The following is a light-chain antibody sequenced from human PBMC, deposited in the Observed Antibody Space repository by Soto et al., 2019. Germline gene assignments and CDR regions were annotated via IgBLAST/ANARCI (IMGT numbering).Light chain of an antibody. CDR1: QSVSRSY. J-gene: IGKJ2*01. CDR3: HQYGSSPQT. Sequence: EIVLTQSPGTLSLSPGDRATLSCRASQSVSRSYLAWYQQKPGQAPRLLIYRASSRATGIPDRFSGSGSGTDFTLTISRLEPEDFAVYYCHQYGSSPQTFGQGTKLEIK. CDR2: RAS. V-gene: IGKV3-20*01.